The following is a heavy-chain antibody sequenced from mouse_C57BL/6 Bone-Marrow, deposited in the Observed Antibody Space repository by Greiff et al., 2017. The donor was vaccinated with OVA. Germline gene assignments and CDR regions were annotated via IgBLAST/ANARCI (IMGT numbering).Heavy chain of an antibody. CDR1: GFTFSSYA. CDR3: ARDPALPAWFAY. CDR2: ISDGGSYT. Sequence: EVQVVESGGGLVKPGGSLKLSCAASGFTFSSYAMSWVRQTPEKRLEWVATISDGGSYTYYPDNVKGRFTISRDNAKNNLYLQMSHLKSEDTAMYYCARDPALPAWFAYWGQGTLVTVSA. V-gene: IGHV5-4*01. J-gene: IGHJ3*01. D-gene: IGHD2-12*01.